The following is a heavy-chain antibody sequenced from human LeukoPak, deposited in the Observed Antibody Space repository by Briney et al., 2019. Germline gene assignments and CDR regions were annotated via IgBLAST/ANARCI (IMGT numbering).Heavy chain of an antibody. V-gene: IGHV3-48*03. CDR3: AELGITMIGGV. D-gene: IGHD3-10*02. Sequence: GGSLRLSCAASGFACSSYEMNWVRQAPGKGLEWVSYISSSGSTIYYADSVKGRFIISRDHAKNSLYLQMYSLRAEGTAVYYCAELGITMIGGVWGKGTTVTISS. J-gene: IGHJ6*04. CDR2: ISSSGSTI. CDR1: GFACSSYE.